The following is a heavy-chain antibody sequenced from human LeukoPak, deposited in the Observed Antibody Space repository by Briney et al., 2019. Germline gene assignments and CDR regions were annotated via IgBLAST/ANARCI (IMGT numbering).Heavy chain of an antibody. CDR1: GFTFDDYA. J-gene: IGHJ6*03. CDR2: IWYDGSNK. V-gene: IGHV3-33*08. Sequence: PGGSLRLSCAASGFTFDDYAMHWVRQAPGKGLEWVAVIWYDGSNKYYADSVKGRFTISRDNSKNTLYLQMNSLRAEDTAVYYCARDGGGDFWSGWVYYYYYMDVWGKGTTVTVSS. CDR3: ARDGGGDFWSGWVYYYYYMDV. D-gene: IGHD3-3*01.